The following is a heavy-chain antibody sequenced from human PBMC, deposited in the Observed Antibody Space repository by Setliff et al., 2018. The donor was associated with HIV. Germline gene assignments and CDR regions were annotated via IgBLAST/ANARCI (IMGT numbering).Heavy chain of an antibody. Sequence: SETLSLTCTVSGGSIINTRYYWGWMRQTPGKGLEWIGRIYHSGTTYYNPSLKSRVTISVDTSKNQFSLKLSSVTAADTAVYYCARRDRGYKLGASDLWGQGTLVTVSS. CDR1: GGSIINTRYY. J-gene: IGHJ3*01. D-gene: IGHD3-22*01. CDR2: IYHSGTT. V-gene: IGHV4-39*01. CDR3: ARRDRGYKLGASDL.